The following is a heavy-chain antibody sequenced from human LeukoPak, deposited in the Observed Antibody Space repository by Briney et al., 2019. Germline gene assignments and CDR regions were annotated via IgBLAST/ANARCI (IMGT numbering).Heavy chain of an antibody. J-gene: IGHJ2*01. CDR2: IYHSGST. Sequence: SQTLSLTCAVSGGSISSGGYSWSWIRQPLGKGLEWIGYIYHSGSTYYNPSLKSRVTISVDRSKNQFSLKLSSVTAADTAVYYCARDSHYYDSPWYFDLWGRGTLVTVSS. V-gene: IGHV4-30-2*01. D-gene: IGHD3-22*01. CDR1: GGSISSGGYS. CDR3: ARDSHYYDSPWYFDL.